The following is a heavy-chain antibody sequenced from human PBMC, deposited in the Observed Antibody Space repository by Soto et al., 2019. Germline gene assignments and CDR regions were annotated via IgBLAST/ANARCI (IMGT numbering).Heavy chain of an antibody. V-gene: IGHV1-18*03. CDR3: VRDYSPTREHSSSSQFDY. CDR2: ISPYNDNT. Sequence: ASVKVSCKASGYTFTSYGISWVRQAPGQGLEWMGCISPYNDNTNYAQKFRGRVTMTSDRSTSTAYMELSSLRSEDMVVYSCVRDYSPTREHSSSSQFDYWGQGTLVTVSS. D-gene: IGHD6-6*01. CDR1: GYTFTSYG. J-gene: IGHJ4*02.